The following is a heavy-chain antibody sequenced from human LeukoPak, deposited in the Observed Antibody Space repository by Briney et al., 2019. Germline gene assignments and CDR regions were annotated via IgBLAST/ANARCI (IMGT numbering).Heavy chain of an antibody. D-gene: IGHD5-24*01. V-gene: IGHV3-7*04. CDR1: GFPFSSYW. CDR2: IKLDGSKK. CDR3: TRVGYIDEGIDY. Sequence: PGGSLRLSCVASGFPFSSYWMTWVRQAPGKGLEWVANIKLDGSKKSYVDSVKGRFTISRDNAKNSLYLQMNSLRAEDTAIYYCTRVGYIDEGIDYLGQGTLVTVSS. J-gene: IGHJ4*02.